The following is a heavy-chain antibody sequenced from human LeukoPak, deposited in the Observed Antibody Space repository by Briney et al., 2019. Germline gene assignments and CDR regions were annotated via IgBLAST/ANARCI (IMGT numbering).Heavy chain of an antibody. CDR1: GGSFGDFY. CDR3: ARNDYFGINNGMDV. CDR2: ITHSGYT. D-gene: IGHD2/OR15-2a*01. J-gene: IGHJ6*02. Sequence: SPSETLSLTCAVSGGSFGDFYWSWIRQPPGKGLEWIGEITHSGYTNYYPSLKSRVTISVDTSKNQFSLRLSSVTAADTAVYYCARNDYFGINNGMDVWGQGTTVTVS. V-gene: IGHV4-34*01.